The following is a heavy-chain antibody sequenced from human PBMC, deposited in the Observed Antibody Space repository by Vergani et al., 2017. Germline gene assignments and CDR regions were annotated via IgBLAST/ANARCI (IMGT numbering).Heavy chain of an antibody. CDR1: GFTFSSYS. Sequence: EVQLVESGGGLVQPGGSLRLSCAASGFTFSSYSMNWVRQAPGKGLEWVSYISSSSSYTNYADSVKGRFTISRDNAKNSLYLQMNSLRAEDTAVYYCARGSGFLEWLQPPNWYFDLWGRGTLVTVSS. CDR2: ISSSSSYT. V-gene: IGHV3-48*04. CDR3: ARGSGFLEWLQPPNWYFDL. J-gene: IGHJ2*01. D-gene: IGHD3-3*01.